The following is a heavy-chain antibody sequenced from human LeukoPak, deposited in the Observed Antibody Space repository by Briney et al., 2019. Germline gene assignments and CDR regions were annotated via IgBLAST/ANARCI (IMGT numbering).Heavy chain of an antibody. Sequence: PGGSLRLSCAASGFTFSSYWMSWVRQAPGKGLEWVANIKQDGSEKYYVDSVKGRFTISRDNAKNSLYLQMNSLRAEDTAVYYCARESAYCGGDCFYFDYWGQGTLVTVSS. D-gene: IGHD2-21*02. V-gene: IGHV3-7*01. CDR1: GFTFSSYW. CDR3: ARESAYCGGDCFYFDY. CDR2: IKQDGSEK. J-gene: IGHJ4*02.